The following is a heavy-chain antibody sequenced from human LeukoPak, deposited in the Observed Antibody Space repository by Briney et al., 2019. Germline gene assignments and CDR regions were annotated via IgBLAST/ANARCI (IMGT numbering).Heavy chain of an antibody. Sequence: GGSLRLSCAASGFTFSSYGMHWVRQAPGKGLEWVAFIRYDGSNKYYADSVKGRFTISRDNSKNTLYLQMNSLRAEDTAVYYCVESKIEYQLLPDYWGQGTLVTVSS. CDR1: GFTFSSYG. D-gene: IGHD2-2*01. CDR2: IRYDGSNK. V-gene: IGHV3-30*02. CDR3: VESKIEYQLLPDY. J-gene: IGHJ4*02.